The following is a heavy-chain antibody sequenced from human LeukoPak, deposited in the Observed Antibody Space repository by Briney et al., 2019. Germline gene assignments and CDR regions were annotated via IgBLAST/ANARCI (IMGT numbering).Heavy chain of an antibody. CDR1: GGSFSGYY. CDR3: AGSSTVTYFDY. CDR2: INHSGST. Sequence: SETLSLTCAVYGGSFSGYYWSWIRQPPGKGLEWIGEINHSGSTYYNPSLKSRVTISVDTSKNQFSLKLSSVTAADTAVYYCAGSSTVTYFDYWGQGTLVTVSS. V-gene: IGHV4-34*01. J-gene: IGHJ4*02. D-gene: IGHD4-17*01.